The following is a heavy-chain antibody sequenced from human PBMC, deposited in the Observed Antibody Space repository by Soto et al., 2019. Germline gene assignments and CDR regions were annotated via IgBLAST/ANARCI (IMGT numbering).Heavy chain of an antibody. CDR2: IYPGDSDT. CDR3: ASPHGNSYGFGFDI. Sequence: GESLKISCXGSGYTFYSYWIAWVRQVPGKGLEWMGIIYPGDSDTRYSPSFQGQVTISADKSINTAYLQWSSLKASDTAMYYCASPHGNSYGFGFDIWGQGTMVTVSS. V-gene: IGHV5-51*01. D-gene: IGHD4-17*01. J-gene: IGHJ3*02. CDR1: GYTFYSYW.